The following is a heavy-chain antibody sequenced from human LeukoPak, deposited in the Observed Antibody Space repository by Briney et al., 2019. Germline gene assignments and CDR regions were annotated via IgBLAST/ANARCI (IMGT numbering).Heavy chain of an antibody. D-gene: IGHD1-26*01. J-gene: IGHJ3*02. CDR2: INSDGSST. Sequence: PGGSLRLSCAASGFTFSISWMHWVRQAPGKGLAWVSHINSDGSSTDYADSVKGRFTISRDNSKNTLYLQMNSLRAEDTAVYYCARDRQGGATLDAFDIWGQGTMVTVSS. V-gene: IGHV3-74*01. CDR3: ARDRQGGATLDAFDI. CDR1: GFTFSISW.